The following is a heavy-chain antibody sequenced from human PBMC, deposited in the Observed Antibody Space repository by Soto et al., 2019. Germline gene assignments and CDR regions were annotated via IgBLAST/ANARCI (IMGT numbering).Heavy chain of an antibody. CDR1: GITLSASP. V-gene: IGHV3-30-3*01. CDR3: AREGGSSGRAGWFDS. J-gene: IGHJ5*01. Sequence: ESVGGVVQPGTSLRLSCAASGITLSASPMHWVRQAPGKGLEWVAVISYDGNNKIYADSVKGRFTISRDNSKNTVYLQMNSLRVEDTAVYSCAREGGSSGRAGWFDSWGQGTLVTVSS. CDR2: ISYDGNNK. D-gene: IGHD6-19*01.